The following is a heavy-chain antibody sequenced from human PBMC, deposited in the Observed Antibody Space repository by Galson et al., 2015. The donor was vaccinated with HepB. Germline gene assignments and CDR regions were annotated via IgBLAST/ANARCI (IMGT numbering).Heavy chain of an antibody. CDR3: ARVGGVRPRSSCTNCFDP. CDR1: GESFSDYY. CDR2: INHSGNT. D-gene: IGHD2-2*01. V-gene: IGHV4-34*01. Sequence: ETLSLTCAVYGESFSDYYWSWIRHFPGKGVEWLGEINHSGNTNYNPSLKSRITISIDGSKNQFSLSLASVTAADTAVYYCARVGGVRPRSSCTNCFDPWGQGILVTVSS. J-gene: IGHJ5*02.